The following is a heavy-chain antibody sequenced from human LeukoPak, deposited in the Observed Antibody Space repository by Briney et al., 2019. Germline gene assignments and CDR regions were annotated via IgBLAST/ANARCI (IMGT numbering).Heavy chain of an antibody. CDR1: GFTFSGYA. CDR3: AKDGITIFGVVIRPFDY. D-gene: IGHD3-3*01. V-gene: IGHV3-23*01. CDR2: ISGSGGST. Sequence: GGSLRLSCAASGFTFSGYAMSWVRQAPGKGLEWVSAISGSGGSTYYADSVKGRFTISRDNSKNTLYLQMNSLRAEDTAVYYCAKDGITIFGVVIRPFDYWGQGTLVTVSS. J-gene: IGHJ4*02.